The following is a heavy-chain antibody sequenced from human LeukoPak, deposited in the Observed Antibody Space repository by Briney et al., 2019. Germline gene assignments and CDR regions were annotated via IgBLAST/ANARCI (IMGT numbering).Heavy chain of an antibody. CDR3: ARDSPGTTASDY. J-gene: IGHJ4*02. CDR2: ISASGSYI. D-gene: IGHD1-1*01. CDR1: GFTFDTYR. V-gene: IGHV3-21*01. Sequence: GGSLRLSCAASGFTFDTYRMNWVRQAPGKGLEWVSSISASGSYIYYADSLKGRFTISRDNAKNSLYLQMNSLRAEDTAVYYCARDSPGTTASDYWGQGTLVTVSS.